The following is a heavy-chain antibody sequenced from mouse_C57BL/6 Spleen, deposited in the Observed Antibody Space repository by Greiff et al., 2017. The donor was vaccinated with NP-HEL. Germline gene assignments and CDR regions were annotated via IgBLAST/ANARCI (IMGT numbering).Heavy chain of an antibody. V-gene: IGHV1-82*01. D-gene: IGHD1-1*01. Sequence: VQLQQSGPELVKPGASVKISCKASGYAFSSSWMNWVKQRPGKGLEWIGRIYPGDGDTKYNGKFKGKATLTAAKSSSTAYMKLSSLTSEDSAVYFCARSYDHWYFDVWGTGTTVTVSS. CDR1: GYAFSSSW. J-gene: IGHJ1*03. CDR2: IYPGDGDT. CDR3: ARSYDHWYFDV.